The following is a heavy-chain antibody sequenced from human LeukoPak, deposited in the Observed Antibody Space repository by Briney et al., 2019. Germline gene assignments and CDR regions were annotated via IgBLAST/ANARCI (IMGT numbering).Heavy chain of an antibody. CDR1: GGTFSSYA. Sequence: ASVKVSCKASGGTFSSYAISWVRQAPGQGLEWMGWIRGYNANTNFAQKLQGRLTLTTDTSTSTAYMELRSLRSDDTAVYYCARDIVVVTGLGVDAFDIWGQGTMVTVSS. CDR3: ARDIVVVTGLGVDAFDI. V-gene: IGHV1-18*01. CDR2: IRGYNANT. J-gene: IGHJ3*02. D-gene: IGHD2-21*02.